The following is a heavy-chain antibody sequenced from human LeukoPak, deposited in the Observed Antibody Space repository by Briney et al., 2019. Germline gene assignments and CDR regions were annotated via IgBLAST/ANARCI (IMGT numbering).Heavy chain of an antibody. CDR2: IYYSGST. Sequence: PSETLSLTCTVSGGSISSSSYYWGWIRQPPGKGLEWIGSIYYSGSTYYNPSLKSRVTISVDTSKNQFSLKLSSVTAADTAVYYCARHSEFLGDWGQGTLVTVPS. CDR1: GGSISSSSYY. J-gene: IGHJ4*02. V-gene: IGHV4-39*01. D-gene: IGHD2/OR15-2a*01. CDR3: ARHSEFLGD.